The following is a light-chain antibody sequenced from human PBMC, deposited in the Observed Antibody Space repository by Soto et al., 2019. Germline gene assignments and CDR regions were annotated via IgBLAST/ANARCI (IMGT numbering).Light chain of an antibody. J-gene: IGLJ2*01. Sequence: QSALTQPASVSGSPGQSITISCTGTSSDVGGYNHVSWYKHSPGKAPKLILFAVSDRPSGVSHRFSGSKSGNTASLTISGLQADDAADYYCCSYTSLSTVVFGGGTKLTVL. CDR1: SSDVGGYNH. CDR3: CSYTSLSTVV. CDR2: AVS. V-gene: IGLV2-14*01.